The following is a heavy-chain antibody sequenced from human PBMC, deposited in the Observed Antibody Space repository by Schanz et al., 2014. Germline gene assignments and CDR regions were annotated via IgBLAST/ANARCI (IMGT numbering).Heavy chain of an antibody. D-gene: IGHD3-10*01. CDR2: ISNTGTFI. CDR3: ARAQGVIRLYYGVDV. Sequence: QVQLVESGGGLVKPGGSLRLSCAASGFTFSDHYMAWIRQAPGKGLEWVSIISNTGTFIYYADSVRGRFVISRDNSMNTVYLQMTSLRSDDAAVYYCARAQGVIRLYYGVDVWGQGTTVTVSS. V-gene: IGHV3-11*01. J-gene: IGHJ6*02. CDR1: GFTFSDHY.